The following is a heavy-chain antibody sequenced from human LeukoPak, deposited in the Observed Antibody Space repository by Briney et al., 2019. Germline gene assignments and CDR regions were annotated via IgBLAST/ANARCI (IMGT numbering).Heavy chain of an antibody. CDR2: IRYDGSNK. J-gene: IGHJ4*02. D-gene: IGHD5-18*01. V-gene: IGHV3-30*02. CDR3: AKDPRDHSYGWNWRYFDY. CDR1: GFTFSSYV. Sequence: GGSLRLSCAASGFTFSSYVMHWVRQAPGKGLEWAAFIRYDGSNKYYADSVKGRFTISRDNSKNTLYLQMNSLRAEDTAVYYCAKDPRDHSYGWNWRYFDYWGQGTLVTVSS.